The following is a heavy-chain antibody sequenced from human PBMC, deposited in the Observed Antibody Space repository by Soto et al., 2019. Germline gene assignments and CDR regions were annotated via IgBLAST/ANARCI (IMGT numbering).Heavy chain of an antibody. CDR1: GYTFTSYW. J-gene: IGHJ4*02. CDR3: AIRGYTYGYYFSY. V-gene: IGHV5-51*01. CDR2: IFPVDSDT. Sequence: PGESLKISCKGSGYTFTSYWIGWVRQMPGKGLAWMGIIFPVDSDTTYSPSFHGQVTISADKSITSAYLQWSSLKASDTAMYYCAIRGYTYGYYFSYWGQGTLVTVSS. D-gene: IGHD5-18*01.